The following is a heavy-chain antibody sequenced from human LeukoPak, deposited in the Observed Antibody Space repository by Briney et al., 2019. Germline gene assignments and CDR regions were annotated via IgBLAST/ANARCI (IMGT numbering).Heavy chain of an antibody. Sequence: SETLSLTCTVSGGSISSYYWSWIRQPPGKGLEWIRYIYYSGSTNYNPSLKSRVTISVDTSKNQFSLKLSSVTAADTAVYYCARPSYGSGSGDYWGQGTLVTVSS. J-gene: IGHJ4*02. CDR3: ARPSYGSGSGDY. CDR1: GGSISSYY. V-gene: IGHV4-59*01. D-gene: IGHD3-10*01. CDR2: IYYSGST.